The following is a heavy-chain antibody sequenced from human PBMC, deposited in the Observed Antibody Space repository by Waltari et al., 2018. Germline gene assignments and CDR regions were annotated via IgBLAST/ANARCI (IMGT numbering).Heavy chain of an antibody. CDR1: GGTFSSYA. D-gene: IGHD6-19*01. CDR3: ARDGPVGSGWYGGQI. Sequence: QVQLVQSGAEVKKPGSSVKVSCKASGGTFSSYAISWVRPAPGKGLEWMGGSIPIFGTANYAQKFQGRVTITADESTSTAYMELSSLRSEDTAVYYCARDGPVGSGWYGGQIWGQGTLVTVSS. CDR2: SIPIFGTA. J-gene: IGHJ4*02. V-gene: IGHV1-69*01.